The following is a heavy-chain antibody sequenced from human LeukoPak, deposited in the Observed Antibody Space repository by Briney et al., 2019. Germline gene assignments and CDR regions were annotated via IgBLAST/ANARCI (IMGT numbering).Heavy chain of an antibody. CDR3: AKDSGAFTYFDY. D-gene: IGHD1-26*01. CDR2: ISGSGSNI. Sequence: GGSLRLSCAASGFTFSSYAMSWVRQAPGEGLEWVSAISGSGSNIYYAAAEKGRFTISRDNSKNTLSLQKNSLRAENTAVYYGAKDSGAFTYFDYWGQGNLVTVSS. V-gene: IGHV3-23*01. J-gene: IGHJ4*02. CDR1: GFTFSSYA.